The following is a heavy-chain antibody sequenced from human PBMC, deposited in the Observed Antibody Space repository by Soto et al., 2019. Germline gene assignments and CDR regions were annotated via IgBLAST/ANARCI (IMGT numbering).Heavy chain of an antibody. D-gene: IGHD2-2*02. CDR3: AKDSRYCSSTSCYTLDYYYYYMDV. V-gene: IGHV3-23*01. J-gene: IGHJ6*03. CDR2: ISGSGGST. CDR1: GFTFSSYA. Sequence: EVQLLESGGGLVQPGGSLRLSCAAYGFTFSSYAMSWVRQAPGKGLEWVSAISGSGGSTYYADSVKGRFTISRDNSKNTLYLQMNSLRAEDTAVYYCAKDSRYCSSTSCYTLDYYYYYMDVWGKGTTVTVSS.